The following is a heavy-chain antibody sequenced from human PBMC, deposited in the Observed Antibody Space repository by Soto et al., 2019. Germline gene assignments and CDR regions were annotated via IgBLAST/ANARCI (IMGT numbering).Heavy chain of an antibody. V-gene: IGHV4-59*01. Sequence: SETLSLTCTVSGGSISRYYWSWIRQPPGKGLEWIGYIYYSGSTNYNPSLKSRVTISVDTSKNQFSLKLSSVTAADTAVYYCASVGYDSRTVDYWSQGTLVTVSS. CDR1: GGSISRYY. J-gene: IGHJ4*02. CDR2: IYYSGST. CDR3: ASVGYDSRTVDY. D-gene: IGHD5-12*01.